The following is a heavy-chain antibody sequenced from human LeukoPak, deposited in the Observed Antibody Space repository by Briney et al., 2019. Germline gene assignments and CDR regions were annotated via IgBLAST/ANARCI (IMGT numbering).Heavy chain of an antibody. V-gene: IGHV3-64*01. CDR1: GFTFSSYA. Sequence: GGSLRLSCAASGFTFSSYAMHWVRQAPGKGLEYVSAISSNGGSTYYANSVKGRFTISRDNSKNTLYLQMGSLRAEDMAVYYCAKEAGYSGYDYPDYWGQGTLVTVSS. D-gene: IGHD5-12*01. CDR3: AKEAGYSGYDYPDY. J-gene: IGHJ4*02. CDR2: ISSNGGST.